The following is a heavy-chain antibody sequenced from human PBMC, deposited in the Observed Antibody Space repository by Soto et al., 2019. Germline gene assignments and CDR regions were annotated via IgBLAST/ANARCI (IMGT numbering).Heavy chain of an antibody. V-gene: IGHV4-39*01. D-gene: IGHD6-19*01. CDR1: GDSIRNSGHY. CDR2: VYYSGTS. CDR3: ARPATVAPPDAFQV. J-gene: IGHJ3*01. Sequence: QVHLQESGPRLVEPSETLSLTCTVSGDSIRNSGHYWGWVRQPPGKGLEWIGSVYYSGTSYRKPSLKSLLTMTVDTSKIQFSLKLTSVTAADTAIYYCARPATVAPPDAFQVWSQGTLVTVSS.